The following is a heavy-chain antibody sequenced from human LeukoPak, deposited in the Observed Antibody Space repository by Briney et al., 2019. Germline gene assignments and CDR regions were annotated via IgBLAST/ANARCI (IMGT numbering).Heavy chain of an antibody. V-gene: IGHV3-23*01. Sequence: PGGSLRLSCAASGFTFSSYAMSWVRQAPGKGLEWVSAISGSGGSTYYADSVKGRFTISRDNSKNTLYLQMNSLRAEDTAVYYCAKDRAYGSGSYFHYYGMDVWGQGTTVTVSS. CDR1: GFTFSSYA. CDR3: AKDRAYGSGSYFHYYGMDV. J-gene: IGHJ6*02. D-gene: IGHD3-10*01. CDR2: ISGSGGST.